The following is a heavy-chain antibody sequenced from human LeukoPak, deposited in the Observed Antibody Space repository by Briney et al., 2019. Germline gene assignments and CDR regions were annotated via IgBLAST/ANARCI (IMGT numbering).Heavy chain of an antibody. CDR3: AKDLGYCGDNCYYYYDY. J-gene: IGHJ4*02. CDR1: GFTFSNYA. V-gene: IGHV3-23*02. CDR2: ITGSGGA. Sequence: PGGSLRLSCTVSGFTFSNYAMTWVRQAPGKGLEWVSAITGSGGAYYRDYVKGRFTISRDNSKNTLYLQMSSLRTEDTAVYYCAKDLGYCGDNCYYYYDYWGQGTLVTVSS. D-gene: IGHD2-21*02.